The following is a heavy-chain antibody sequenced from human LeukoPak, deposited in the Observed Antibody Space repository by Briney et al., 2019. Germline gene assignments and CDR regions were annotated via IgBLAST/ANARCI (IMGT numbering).Heavy chain of an antibody. D-gene: IGHD3-22*01. CDR3: AIRGVVIRVILVGFDKEAYYFDS. CDR2: ISDSGGSR. Sequence: GGSLRLSCAVSGITLSNYDMSWVRQAPGKGLEWVADISDSGGSRHYTDSVRRVFTISRDNHKNTLYLQKYSLRAGAAAVYFCAIRGVVIRVILVGFDKEAYYFDSWGQGALVTVSS. CDR1: GITLSNYD. J-gene: IGHJ4*02. V-gene: IGHV3-23*01.